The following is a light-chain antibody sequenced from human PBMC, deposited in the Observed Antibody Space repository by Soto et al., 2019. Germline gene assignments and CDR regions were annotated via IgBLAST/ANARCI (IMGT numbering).Light chain of an antibody. CDR1: QDIRND. CDR2: AAS. Sequence: AIQMTQSPSSLSASVGDRVTITCRASQDIRNDLGWYQQKPGKAPKLLIYAASSLQSGVPSRVSGRRSGTDFTLTISSRQPEDFATYYCLQEYNYPRTFGQGTTVEIK. V-gene: IGKV1-6*01. J-gene: IGKJ1*01. CDR3: LQEYNYPRT.